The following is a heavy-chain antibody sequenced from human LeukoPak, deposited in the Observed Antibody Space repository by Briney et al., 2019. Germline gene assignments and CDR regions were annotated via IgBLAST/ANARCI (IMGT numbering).Heavy chain of an antibody. CDR2: INHYGST. V-gene: IGHV4-34*01. D-gene: IGHD6-19*01. CDR3: ARVLAVGYFDY. CDR1: GESLSNYY. J-gene: IGHJ4*02. Sequence: KASETLSLTCAVYGESLSNYYWSWIRQPPGKGLEWIGEINHYGSTNYNPSLKSRVTISVDTSKNQFSLKLSSVTAADTAVYYCARVLAVGYFDYWGQGTLVTVSS.